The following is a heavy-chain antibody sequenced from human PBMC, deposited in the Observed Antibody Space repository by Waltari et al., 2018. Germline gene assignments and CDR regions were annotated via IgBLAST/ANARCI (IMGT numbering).Heavy chain of an antibody. V-gene: IGHV4-59*12. CDR1: GGSISSYY. CDR2: IYYSGST. CDR3: ARDSWDSSGYYYEDY. Sequence: QVQLQESGPGLVKPSETLSLTCTVSGGSISSYYWRWIRQPPGKGLEWIGYIYYSGSTYYNPSLKSRVTISVDTSKNQFSLKLSSVTAADTAVYYCARDSWDSSGYYYEDYWGQGTLVTVSS. D-gene: IGHD3-22*01. J-gene: IGHJ4*02.